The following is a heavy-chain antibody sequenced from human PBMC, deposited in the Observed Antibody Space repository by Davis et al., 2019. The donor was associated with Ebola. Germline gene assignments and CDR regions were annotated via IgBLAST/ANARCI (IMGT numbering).Heavy chain of an antibody. CDR1: GGSFSGYY. Sequence: MPSETLSLTCAVYGGSFSGYYWSWIRQPPGKGLEWIGEINHSGNTNYNPSLKSRVTISVDTSKNQFSLKLSSVTAADTAVYYCARGRAYYGSGSYQYYYYYYGMDVWGQGTTVTVSS. V-gene: IGHV4-34*01. CDR2: INHSGNT. D-gene: IGHD3-10*01. J-gene: IGHJ6*02. CDR3: ARGRAYYGSGSYQYYYYYYGMDV.